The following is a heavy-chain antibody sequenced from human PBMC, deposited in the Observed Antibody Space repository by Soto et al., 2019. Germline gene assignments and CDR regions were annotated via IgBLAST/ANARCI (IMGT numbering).Heavy chain of an antibody. D-gene: IGHD3-10*01. J-gene: IGHJ6*02. V-gene: IGHV3-33*01. CDR3: ARDDEYSGNGMDV. Sequence: QVQLVESGGGVVQPGRSLRLSCAASEFPFSNYGMHWVRQAPGKGLEWVAVILNDGSNRYHADSVKDRFTISRDNSKNTLYLQMNSLRAEDTAVYYCARDDEYSGNGMDVWGQGTTVTVS. CDR2: ILNDGSNR. CDR1: EFPFSNYG.